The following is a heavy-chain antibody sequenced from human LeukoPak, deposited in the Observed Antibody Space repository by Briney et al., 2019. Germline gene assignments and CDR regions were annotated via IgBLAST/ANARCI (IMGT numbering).Heavy chain of an antibody. CDR1: GGSISNYY. D-gene: IGHD3-9*01. CDR2: IYYSGST. Sequence: SETLSLTCTVSGGSISNYYWSWIRQPPGKGLEWIGYIYYSGSTNYNPSLKSRVTISVDTSKNQFSLKLSSVTAADTAVYYCARQDYDILTGYYTHWFDPWGQGTLVTVSS. CDR3: ARQDYDILTGYYTHWFDP. V-gene: IGHV4-59*01. J-gene: IGHJ5*02.